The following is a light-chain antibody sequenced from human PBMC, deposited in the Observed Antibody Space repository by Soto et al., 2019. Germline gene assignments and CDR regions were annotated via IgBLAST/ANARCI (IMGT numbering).Light chain of an antibody. CDR3: QSYDSSLSGFVV. Sequence: QAVVTQPPSVSGAPGQRVTISCTGSSSNIGAGYDVHWYQQLPGTAPKVLIYGNINRPSGVPDRFSGSKSGTSASLAITGLRAEDEADYYCQSYDSSLSGFVVFGGGTKLTVL. V-gene: IGLV1-40*01. CDR1: SSNIGAGYD. J-gene: IGLJ2*01. CDR2: GNI.